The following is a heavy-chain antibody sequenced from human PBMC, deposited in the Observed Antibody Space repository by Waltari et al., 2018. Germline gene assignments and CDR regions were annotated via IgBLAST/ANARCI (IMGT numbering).Heavy chain of an antibody. CDR2: LEPEYGET. D-gene: IGHD6-13*01. V-gene: IGHV1-24*01. J-gene: IGHJ4*02. CDR3: ATDIAAAGTNY. CDR1: GYTLTELS. Sequence: QVQLVQSGAEVKKPGASVKVSCKVSGYTLTELSMHWVRQAPGKGVGWMGGLEPEYGETMYAQKCQGRVTMTEDTSTDTASMELSSLRSEDTAVYYCATDIAAAGTNYWGQGTLVTVSS.